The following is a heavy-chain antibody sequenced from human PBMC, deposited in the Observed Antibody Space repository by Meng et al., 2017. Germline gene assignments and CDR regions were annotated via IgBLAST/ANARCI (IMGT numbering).Heavy chain of an antibody. Sequence: VALGESGGGLVEPGGSLRLSCATSGFTFSNAWMGWVRQTPGKGLEWLGRIKSKTDGETTDYAAPVKGRFTISRDDSKNTLYLQMNSLITEDTAVYFCATGAAAADHWGQGTLVTVSS. CDR1: GFTFSNAW. V-gene: IGHV3-15*01. CDR3: ATGAAAADH. CDR2: IKSKTDGETT. D-gene: IGHD6-13*01. J-gene: IGHJ4*02.